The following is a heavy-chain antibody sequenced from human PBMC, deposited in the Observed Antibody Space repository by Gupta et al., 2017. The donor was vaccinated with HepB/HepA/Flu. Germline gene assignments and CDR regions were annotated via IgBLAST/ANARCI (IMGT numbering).Heavy chain of an antibody. Sequence: EVQVVESGGGLVQPGGSLRLSCEASGFTVSSNYMNWARQAPGKGLEWVSVMYPGGKTDYTDSVKGRFTISRDNSKNTLYLQMNSLRAEDTAIYYCARDLGGWVVGFYGGQGTLVTVSS. CDR2: MYPGGKT. V-gene: IGHV3-66*01. D-gene: IGHD2-15*01. CDR1: GFTVSSNY. CDR3: ARDLGGWVVGFY. J-gene: IGHJ4*02.